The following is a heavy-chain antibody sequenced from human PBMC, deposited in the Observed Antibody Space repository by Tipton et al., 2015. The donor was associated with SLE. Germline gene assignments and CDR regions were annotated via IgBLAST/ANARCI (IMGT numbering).Heavy chain of an antibody. CDR1: GFIFSSYW. V-gene: IGHV3-7*01. CDR3: AREGIIVGAFDY. J-gene: IGHJ4*02. Sequence: GSLRLSCAASGFIFSSYWMNWVRQAPGKGLEWVANIKQDGSEKYYVDSVKGRFTISRDNAKNSLYLQMDSLRAEDTAVYYCAREGIIVGAFDYWGQGTLVTVSS. D-gene: IGHD1-26*01. CDR2: IKQDGSEK.